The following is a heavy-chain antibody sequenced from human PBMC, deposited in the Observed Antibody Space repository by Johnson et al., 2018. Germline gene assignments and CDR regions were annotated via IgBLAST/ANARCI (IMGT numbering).Heavy chain of an antibody. D-gene: IGHD1-26*01. J-gene: IGHJ3*02. CDR2: ISSSGRTI. CDR1: GFTFSSYS. V-gene: IGHV3-21*01. CDR3: ARVIAGAHSTNSFDI. Sequence: VQLVESGGGLVKPGGSLRLSCAASGFTFSSYSMNWVRQAPGKGLEWVSSISSSGRTIYYEDSVKGRFTISRDNAKNSLYLQMNSLRAEDTAVYYCARVIAGAHSTNSFDIWGQGTMVTVSS.